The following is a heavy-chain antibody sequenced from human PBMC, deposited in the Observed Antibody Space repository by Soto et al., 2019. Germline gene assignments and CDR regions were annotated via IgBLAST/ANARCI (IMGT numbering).Heavy chain of an antibody. D-gene: IGHD6-19*01. J-gene: IGHJ4*02. Sequence: ASVKVSCKASGYTFTSYAMHWVRQAPGQRLEWMGWINAGNGNTKYSQKFQGRVTITRDTSASTAYMELSSLRSEDTAVYYCARDGTKVAVAGSIDYLGQGNLVTGS. CDR3: ARDGTKVAVAGSIDY. CDR2: INAGNGNT. V-gene: IGHV1-3*01. CDR1: GYTFTSYA.